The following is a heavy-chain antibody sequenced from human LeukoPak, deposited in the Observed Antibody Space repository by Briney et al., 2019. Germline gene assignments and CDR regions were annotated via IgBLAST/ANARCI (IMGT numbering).Heavy chain of an antibody. J-gene: IGHJ4*02. CDR1: GFTFSTFA. CDR2: ISGSGGST. CDR3: AKDGYYDSSGYYYFDY. D-gene: IGHD3-22*01. Sequence: GGSLRLSCAASGFTFSTFAMTWVRQAPEKGLEWVSAISGSGGSTYYADSVKGRFTISRDNSKNTLYLQMNSLRAEDTAVYYCAKDGYYDSSGYYYFDYWGQGTLVTVSS. V-gene: IGHV3-23*01.